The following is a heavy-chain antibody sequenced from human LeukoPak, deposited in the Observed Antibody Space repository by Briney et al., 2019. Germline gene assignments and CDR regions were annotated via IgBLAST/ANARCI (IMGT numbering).Heavy chain of an antibody. CDR1: GASISGYY. V-gene: IGHV4-59*01. CDR3: AGTGLFFYY. CDR2: MYYSGGT. Sequence: PSETLSLTCRVSGASISGYYWSWIRQPPGKGLEWIGHMYYSGGTTYNPSLKSRVSISLDTSKKHFSLKLSSVTAADTAVYYCAGTGLFFYYWSQGTLVTVSS. D-gene: IGHD7-27*01. J-gene: IGHJ4*02.